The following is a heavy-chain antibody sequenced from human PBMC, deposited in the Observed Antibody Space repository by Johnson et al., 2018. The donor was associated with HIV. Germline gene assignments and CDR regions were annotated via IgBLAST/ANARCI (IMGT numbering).Heavy chain of an antibody. V-gene: IGHV3-9*01. CDR2: INWNGGSI. Sequence: VQLVESGGALVQPGGSLRLSCAASGFTFSSYGMHWVRQAPGKGLEWVSGINWNGGSIGYADSVKGRFTISRDNAKNSLYLQMNSLRAEDTALYYCAKDVNWGLGGAFDIWGQGTMVTVSS. D-gene: IGHD7-27*01. CDR1: GFTFSSYG. CDR3: AKDVNWGLGGAFDI. J-gene: IGHJ3*02.